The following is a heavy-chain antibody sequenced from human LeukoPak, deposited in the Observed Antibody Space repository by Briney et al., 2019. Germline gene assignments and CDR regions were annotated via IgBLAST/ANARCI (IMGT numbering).Heavy chain of an antibody. Sequence: GGSLRLSCAASGFTFSSYAMSWVRQAPGKGLEWVSAISGSGGNTYYADSVKGRFTISRDKSKNTLYLQMNSLRPEDTAVYYCAKGLTNLGDDWGQGTLVTVSS. J-gene: IGHJ4*02. CDR2: ISGSGGNT. CDR1: GFTFSSYA. CDR3: AKGLTNLGDD. V-gene: IGHV3-23*01. D-gene: IGHD3-9*01.